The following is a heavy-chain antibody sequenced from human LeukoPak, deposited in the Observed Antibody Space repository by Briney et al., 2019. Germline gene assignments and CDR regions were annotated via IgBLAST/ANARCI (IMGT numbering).Heavy chain of an antibody. Sequence: GGSLRLSCAASGFTFSDDYMTWIRQAPGKGLEWVSYISGVASDIHYGDSVKGRFTISRDNAKNSVYLQMNSLRPDDTAVYYCARGGAQGMDVWGHGTTVTVSS. CDR2: ISGVASDI. V-gene: IGHV3-11*01. CDR1: GFTFSDDY. CDR3: ARGGAQGMDV. D-gene: IGHD1-26*01. J-gene: IGHJ6*02.